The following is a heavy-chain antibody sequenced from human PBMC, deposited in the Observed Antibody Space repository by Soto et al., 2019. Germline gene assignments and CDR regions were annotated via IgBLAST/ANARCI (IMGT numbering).Heavy chain of an antibody. CDR1: GGSISSGGYS. CDR3: ASLYSGYGFGY. V-gene: IGHV4-30-2*01. J-gene: IGHJ4*02. D-gene: IGHD5-12*01. Sequence: QLQLQESGSGLVKPSQTLSLTCAVSGGSISSGGYSWSWIRQPPGKGLEWIGYIYHSGSTYYNPSLTSRVTISVYRSKNQFSLKLSSVTAADTAVYYCASLYSGYGFGYWGQGTLVTVSS. CDR2: IYHSGST.